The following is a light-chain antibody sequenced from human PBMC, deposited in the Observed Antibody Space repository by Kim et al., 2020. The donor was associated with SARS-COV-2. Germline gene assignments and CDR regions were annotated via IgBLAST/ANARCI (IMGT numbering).Light chain of an antibody. CDR3: QQYGSSPST. V-gene: IGKV3D-20*01. Sequence: CPGERATLSCGASQIVTSSYLAWYQQKPGLAPRLLIYDASRRATGIPDRFSGSGSGTDFTLTIRRLEPEDFAVYFCQQYGSSPSTFGQGTKVDIK. CDR2: DAS. CDR1: QIVTSSY. J-gene: IGKJ1*01.